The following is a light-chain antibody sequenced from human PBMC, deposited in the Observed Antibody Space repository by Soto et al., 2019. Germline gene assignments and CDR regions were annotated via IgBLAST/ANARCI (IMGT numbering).Light chain of an antibody. V-gene: IGKV3-15*01. J-gene: IGKJ5*01. CDR2: AAS. Sequence: ILMTQSPVTLSVSPGDSATLSCRASQSIGSNLAWYQQKPGQAPRLLIYAASTRVTGLPGRFGGRGSGTEFTLTISGLQSEDFAIYYCQHYTNWPPITFGQGTRLEIK. CDR1: QSIGSN. CDR3: QHYTNWPPIT.